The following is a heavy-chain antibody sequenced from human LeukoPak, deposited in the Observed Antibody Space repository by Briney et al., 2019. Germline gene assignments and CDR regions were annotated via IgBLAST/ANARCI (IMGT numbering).Heavy chain of an antibody. CDR3: AREIPGRIAADC. CDR2: IGGRGDGI. D-gene: IGHD2-15*01. CDR1: GFTFSDYS. Sequence: GGSLRLSCAASGFTFSDYSMNWVRPAPGKGLEWISYIGGRGDGISYADSVKGRFIVSRDNAKNSLFLQMNRLRGEDTAIYFCAREIPGRIAADCWGQGTLVTVSS. V-gene: IGHV3-48*01. J-gene: IGHJ4*02.